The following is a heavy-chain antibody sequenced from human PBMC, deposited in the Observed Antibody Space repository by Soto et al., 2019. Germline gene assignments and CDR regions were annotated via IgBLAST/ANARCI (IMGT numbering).Heavy chain of an antibody. CDR1: GFTFSTYV. J-gene: IGHJ3*02. CDR3: AKGVMQWEVLINAFDI. CDR2: ISYDGSNK. Sequence: GGSLRLSCTASGFTFSTYVMHWVRQAPGKGLEWVAVISYDGSNKYYADSVKGRFTISRDNSKNTLFLQMHSLRAEDTAVYYCAKGVMQWEVLINAFDIWGQGTKVTVSS. D-gene: IGHD1-26*01. V-gene: IGHV3-30*18.